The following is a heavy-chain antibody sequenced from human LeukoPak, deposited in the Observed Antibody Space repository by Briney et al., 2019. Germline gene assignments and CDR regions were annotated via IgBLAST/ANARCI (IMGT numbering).Heavy chain of an antibody. V-gene: IGHV3-23*01. CDR1: GFTFSSYA. J-gene: IGHJ3*02. D-gene: IGHD2-15*01. Sequence: GGSLRLSCTASGFTFSSYAMSWVRQAPGKGLEWVSGISGSGGSTHYADSVKDRFTISRDNSKNTLYLQMNSLRAEDTAVYYCAKETVVVVAATPDAFDIWGQGTMVTVSS. CDR3: AKETVVVVAATPDAFDI. CDR2: ISGSGGST.